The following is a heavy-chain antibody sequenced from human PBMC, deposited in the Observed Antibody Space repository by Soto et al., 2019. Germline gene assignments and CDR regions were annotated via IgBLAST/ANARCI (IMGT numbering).Heavy chain of an antibody. CDR3: AKDRRGVLRFLEQNWFDP. D-gene: IGHD3-3*01. V-gene: IGHV3-23*01. CDR1: GFTFSSYA. Sequence: GGSLRLSCAASGFTFSSYAMSWVRQAPGKGLEWVSAISGSGGSTYYADSVKGRLTISRDNSKNTLYLQMNSLRAEDTAVYYCAKDRRGVLRFLEQNWFDPWGQGTLVTVSS. CDR2: ISGSGGST. J-gene: IGHJ5*02.